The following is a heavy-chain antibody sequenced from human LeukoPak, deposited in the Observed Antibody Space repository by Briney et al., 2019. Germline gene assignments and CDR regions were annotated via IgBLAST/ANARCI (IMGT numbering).Heavy chain of an antibody. CDR2: ISISGGVT. Sequence: PGGTLRLSCAASGFTFSNSDMIWVRQAPGKGLEWVSRISISGGVTDYADSVKGRFTISRDNSKNTLYLQMNSLRAEDTAVYYCARGNSGYDRAFDIWGQGTMVTVSS. V-gene: IGHV3-23*01. CDR3: ARGNSGYDRAFDI. CDR1: GFTFSNSD. J-gene: IGHJ3*02. D-gene: IGHD5-12*01.